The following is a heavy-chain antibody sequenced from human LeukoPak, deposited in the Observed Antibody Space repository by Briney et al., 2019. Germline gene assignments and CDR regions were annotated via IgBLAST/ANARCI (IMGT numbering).Heavy chain of an antibody. J-gene: IGHJ4*02. CDR1: GGSIIGYS. CDR3: ARYYCSPTTCYYFDY. CDR2: IHSGST. Sequence: SETLSLTCTVSGGSIIGYSWSWIRQPPGKGLEWIGYIHSGSTNSNPSLQSRVTISADTSKNQFSLKLSSVTAADTAVYYCARYYCSPTTCYYFDYWGQGTLVTVSS. V-gene: IGHV4-59*08. D-gene: IGHD2-2*01.